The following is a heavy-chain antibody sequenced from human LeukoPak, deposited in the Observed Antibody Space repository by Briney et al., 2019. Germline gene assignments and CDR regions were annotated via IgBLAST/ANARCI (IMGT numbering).Heavy chain of an antibody. CDR3: ARDPRRHYYDSSLGGFDP. D-gene: IGHD3-22*01. V-gene: IGHV1-2*02. Sequence: GASVKVSCKASGGTFSSYAISWVRQAPGQGLEWMGGIIPNSGGTNYAQKFQGRVTMTRDTSISTAYMELSRLRSDDTAVYYCARDPRRHYYDSSLGGFDPWGQGTLVTVSS. J-gene: IGHJ5*02. CDR2: IIPNSGGT. CDR1: GGTFSSYA.